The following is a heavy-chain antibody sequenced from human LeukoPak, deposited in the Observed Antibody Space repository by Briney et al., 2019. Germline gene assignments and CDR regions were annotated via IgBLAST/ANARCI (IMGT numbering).Heavy chain of an antibody. V-gene: IGHV3-53*01. CDR3: ARLGDSGSYFDY. Sequence: AGGSLRLSCAASGFTVSSNYMSWVRQAPGKGLEWVSVIYSGGNTYYADSVKGRLTISRDNSKNTLYVQMNSLRAEDTAVYYCARLGDSGSYFDYWGQGILVTVSS. CDR2: IYSGGNT. CDR1: GFTVSSNY. J-gene: IGHJ4*02. D-gene: IGHD1-26*01.